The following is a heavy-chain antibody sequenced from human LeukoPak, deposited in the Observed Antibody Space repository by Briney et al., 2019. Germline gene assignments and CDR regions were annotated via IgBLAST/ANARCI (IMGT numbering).Heavy chain of an antibody. CDR3: ARDRGGLRYFDWLSWSDP. CDR1: GYTFTSYG. CDR2: ISAYNGNT. Sequence: ASVKVSCKASGYTFTSYGISWVRQAPGQGLEWMGWISAYNGNTNYAQKLQGRVTMTTDTSTSTAYMELRSLRSDDTAVYYCARDRGGLRYFDWLSWSDPWGQGTLVTVSS. V-gene: IGHV1-18*01. J-gene: IGHJ5*02. D-gene: IGHD3-9*01.